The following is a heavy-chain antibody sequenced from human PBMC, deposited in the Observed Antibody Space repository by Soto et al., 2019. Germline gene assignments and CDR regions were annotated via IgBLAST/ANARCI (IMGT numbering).Heavy chain of an antibody. CDR3: ASGYCSSTSCYRGLQNYYYYYGMDV. CDR2: ISAYNGNT. D-gene: IGHD2-2*02. V-gene: IGHV1-18*04. CDR1: GYTFTSYG. Sequence: ASVKVSCKASGYTFTSYGISWVRQAPGQGLEWMGWISAYNGNTNYAQKLQGRVTMTTDTSTSTAYMELRSLRSDDTAVYYCASGYCSSTSCYRGLQNYYYYYGMDVWRQGTTVTVSS. J-gene: IGHJ6*02.